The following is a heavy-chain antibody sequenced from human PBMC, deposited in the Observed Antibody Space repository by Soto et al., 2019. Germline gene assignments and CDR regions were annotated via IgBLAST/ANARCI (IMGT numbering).Heavy chain of an antibody. V-gene: IGHV1-18*01. CDR2: ISAYNGNT. CDR3: ARKNLCSSSWCFDY. J-gene: IGHJ4*02. D-gene: IGHD6-13*01. CDR1: GYTFTSYG. Sequence: VASVKVSFKASGYTFTSYGISWLRQAPGQGLEWMGWISAYNGNTNYAQKLQGRVTMTTDTSTSTAYMELRSLRSDDTAVYYCARKNLCSSSWCFDYWGQGTLVTVSS.